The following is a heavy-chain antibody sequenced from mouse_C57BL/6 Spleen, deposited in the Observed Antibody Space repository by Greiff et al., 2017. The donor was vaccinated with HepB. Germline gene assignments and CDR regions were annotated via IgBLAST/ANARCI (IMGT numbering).Heavy chain of an antibody. CDR2: INPNNGGT. CDR3: AREGLKDY. V-gene: IGHV1-26*01. D-gene: IGHD3-1*01. Sequence: VQLQQSGPELVKPGASVKISCKASGYTFTDYYMNWVKQSHGKSLEWIGDINPNNGGTSYNQKFKGKATLTVDKSSSTAYMELRSLTSEDSAVYYCAREGLKDYWGQGTTLTVSS. J-gene: IGHJ2*01. CDR1: GYTFTDYY.